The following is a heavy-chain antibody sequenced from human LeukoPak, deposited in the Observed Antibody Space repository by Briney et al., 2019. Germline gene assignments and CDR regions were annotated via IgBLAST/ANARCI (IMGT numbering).Heavy chain of an antibody. CDR3: ARPSMWYYDILTGEDAFDI. CDR1: GFRFTSYW. J-gene: IGHJ3*02. CDR2: FYPGESDT. Sequence: GGSLEISCQGPGFRFTSYWIGWVRQLPGKGLEWMGSFYPGESDTIYSPSFQGQVPISADKSISTAYLQWSSLQASDTAMYYGARPSMWYYDILTGEDAFDIWGQGTMVTVSS. V-gene: IGHV5-51*01. D-gene: IGHD3-9*01.